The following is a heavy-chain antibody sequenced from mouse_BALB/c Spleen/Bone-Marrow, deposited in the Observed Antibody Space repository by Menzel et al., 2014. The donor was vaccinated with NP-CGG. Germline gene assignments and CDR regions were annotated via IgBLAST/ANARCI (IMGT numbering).Heavy chain of an antibody. CDR2: ISSGSTSI. D-gene: IGHD4-1*01. J-gene: IGHJ1*01. V-gene: IGHV5-17*02. Sequence: EVQGVESGGGLVQPGGSRKLSCAASGFTFSSFGMHWVRQAPERGLEWVAYISSGSTSIFYSDTVRGRFTISRDNPKNTLFLQMTSLTPEDTAMYYCARGGNWDDFDVWGAGTTVTVSS. CDR1: GFTFSSFG. CDR3: ARGGNWDDFDV.